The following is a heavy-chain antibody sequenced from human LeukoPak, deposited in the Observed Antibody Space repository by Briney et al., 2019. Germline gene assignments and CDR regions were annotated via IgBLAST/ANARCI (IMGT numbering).Heavy chain of an antibody. Sequence: PGGSLRLSCTTSGFTFGDYAMSWFRQAPGKGLEWVGFIRSKTSDGTTEYAASVKGRFTISRDDSKSIAYLQMNSLKTEDTAMYYCTTDREGGMDVWGQGTTVTVSS. CDR1: GFTFGDYA. CDR2: IRSKTSDGTT. J-gene: IGHJ6*02. V-gene: IGHV3-49*03. CDR3: TTDREGGMDV.